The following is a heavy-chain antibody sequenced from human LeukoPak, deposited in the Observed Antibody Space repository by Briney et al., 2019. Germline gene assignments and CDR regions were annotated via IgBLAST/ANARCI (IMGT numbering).Heavy chain of an antibody. D-gene: IGHD1-26*01. CDR2: INPNSGGT. Sequence: ASVKVSCKASGYTFTGYYMHWVRQAPGQGLEWMGWINPNSGGTNYAQKFQGRVTMTRDTSISTAYMELSRLRSDDTAVYYCARVSVGATAGYHYYYMDVWGKGTTVTVSS. CDR1: GYTFTGYY. J-gene: IGHJ6*03. V-gene: IGHV1-2*02. CDR3: ARVSVGATAGYHYYYMDV.